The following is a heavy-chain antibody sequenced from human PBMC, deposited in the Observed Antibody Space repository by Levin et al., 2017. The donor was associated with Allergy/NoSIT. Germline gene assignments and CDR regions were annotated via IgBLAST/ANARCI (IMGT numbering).Heavy chain of an antibody. CDR2: ISSSSSYI. Sequence: PGGSLRLSCAASGFTFSSYSMNWVRQAPGKGLEWVSSISSSSSYIYYADSVKGRFTISRDNAKNSLYLQMNSLRAEDTAVYYCARDWGRGIPCWYFDLWGRGTLVTVSS. CDR1: GFTFSSYS. CDR3: ARDWGRGIPCWYFDL. D-gene: IGHD3-16*01. V-gene: IGHV3-21*01. J-gene: IGHJ2*01.